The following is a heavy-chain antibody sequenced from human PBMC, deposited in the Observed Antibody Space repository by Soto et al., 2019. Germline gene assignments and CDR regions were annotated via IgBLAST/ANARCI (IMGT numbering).Heavy chain of an antibody. Sequence: GGSLRLSCAASGFTFSGYWMSWVRQAPGKGLEWVANIKQDGSEKYYVDSVKGRFTISRDNAKNSLYLQMNSLRAEDTAVYYCAKDGGGRYYDILTGIDYYYYYGMDVWGQGTTVTVSS. CDR3: AKDGGGRYYDILTGIDYYYYYGMDV. J-gene: IGHJ6*02. V-gene: IGHV3-7*01. CDR2: IKQDGSEK. CDR1: GFTFSGYW. D-gene: IGHD3-9*01.